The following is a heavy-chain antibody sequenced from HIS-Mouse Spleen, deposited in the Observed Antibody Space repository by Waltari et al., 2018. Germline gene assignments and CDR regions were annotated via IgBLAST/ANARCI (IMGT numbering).Heavy chain of an antibody. D-gene: IGHD1-26*01. CDR2: IYYSGST. CDR3: ARVSWGVGAAWIFDY. CDR1: GGSISSYY. V-gene: IGHV4-59*01. Sequence: QVQLQESGPGLVKPSETLSLTCTVSGGSISSYYWSWIRQPPGKGLEWIGYIYYSGSTNYNPSLKSRVTISVDTSKNQFSLKLSSVTAADTAVYYCARVSWGVGAAWIFDYWGQGTLVTVSS. J-gene: IGHJ4*02.